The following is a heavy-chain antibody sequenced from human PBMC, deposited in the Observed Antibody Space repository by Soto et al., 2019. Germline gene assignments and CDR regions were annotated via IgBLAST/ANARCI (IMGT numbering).Heavy chain of an antibody. D-gene: IGHD3-3*01. J-gene: IGHJ5*02. CDR3: ARQRSGYYRNNWFDP. Sequence: SETLSLTCTVSGDSISSSAYYWGWVRQPPGKGLEWIGNIYYSGTTYYNPSLKSRGTISVDTSKNQFSLKLSSVTAADTAVYYCARQRSGYYRNNWFDPWGQGTLVTFSS. V-gene: IGHV4-39*01. CDR2: IYYSGTT. CDR1: GDSISSSAYY.